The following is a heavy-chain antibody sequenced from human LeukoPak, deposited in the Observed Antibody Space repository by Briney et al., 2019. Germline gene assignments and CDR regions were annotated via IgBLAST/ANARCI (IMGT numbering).Heavy chain of an antibody. Sequence: GGSLRPSCAASGFTFSSYWMSWVRQAPGKGLEWVANIQQDGSDKYYVDSVKGRFTISRDNAKNSLYLQMNSLRAEDTAVYYCARELGSYSSSSQGDYLGQGTLVTVSS. D-gene: IGHD6-6*01. CDR1: GFTFSSYW. CDR3: ARELGSYSSSSQGDY. CDR2: IQQDGSDK. J-gene: IGHJ4*02. V-gene: IGHV3-7*01.